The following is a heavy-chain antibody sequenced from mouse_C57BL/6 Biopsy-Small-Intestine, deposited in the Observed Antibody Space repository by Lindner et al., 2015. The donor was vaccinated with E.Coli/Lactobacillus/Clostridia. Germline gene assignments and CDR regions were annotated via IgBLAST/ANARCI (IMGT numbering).Heavy chain of an antibody. CDR3: ARALYGNYDY. Sequence: VQLQESGPDLVKPGASVKISCKASGYAFSSSWMNWVRQRPGKGLEWIGRIYPGDGDTNYNGRFMGKATLTADKSSSTAYMQLSSLTSEDSAVYFCARALYGNYDYWGQGTTLTVSS. V-gene: IGHV1-82*01. D-gene: IGHD2-1*01. CDR1: GYAFSSSW. J-gene: IGHJ2*01. CDR2: IYPGDGDT.